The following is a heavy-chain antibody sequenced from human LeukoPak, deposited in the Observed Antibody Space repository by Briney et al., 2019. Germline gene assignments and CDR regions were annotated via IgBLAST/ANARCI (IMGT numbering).Heavy chain of an antibody. CDR1: GDSISSYC. Sequence: SETLSLTCTVSGDSISSYCWSWIRQPPGKGLEWIGYIYYSGSTNYNPSLKSRVTISVDTSKNQFSLKLSSVTAADTAVYYCARDRHGDYYADYWGQGTLVTVSS. V-gene: IGHV4-59*01. CDR3: ARDRHGDYYADY. CDR2: IYYSGST. D-gene: IGHD4-17*01. J-gene: IGHJ4*02.